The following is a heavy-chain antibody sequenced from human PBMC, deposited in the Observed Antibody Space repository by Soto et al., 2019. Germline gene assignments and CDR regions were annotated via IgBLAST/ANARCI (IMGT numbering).Heavy chain of an antibody. J-gene: IGHJ6*02. CDR3: ARGLYYYDSSGLNALAGIYYYYGMDV. Sequence: GASVKVSCKVSGYTLTELSMHWVRQAPGKGLEWMGGFDPEDGETIYAQKFQGRVTITEDKSTGTAYMELSSLRSEDTAVYYCARGLYYYDSSGLNALAGIYYYYGMDVWGQGTTVTVSS. CDR2: FDPEDGET. V-gene: IGHV1-24*01. D-gene: IGHD3-22*01. CDR1: GYTLTELS.